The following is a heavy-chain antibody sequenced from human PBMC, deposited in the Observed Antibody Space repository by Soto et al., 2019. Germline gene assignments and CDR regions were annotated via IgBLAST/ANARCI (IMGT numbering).Heavy chain of an antibody. D-gene: IGHD1-1*01. CDR2: ISSSSSYI. V-gene: IGHV3-21*01. CDR1: GFAFSSYS. CDR3: ARDLAYNWNDVWFDP. J-gene: IGHJ5*02. Sequence: PGGSLRLSCAASGFAFSSYSMNWVRQAPGKGLEWVSSISSSSSYIYYADSVKGRFTISRDNAKNSLYLQMNSLRAEDTAVYYCARDLAYNWNDVWFDPWGQGTLVTVSS.